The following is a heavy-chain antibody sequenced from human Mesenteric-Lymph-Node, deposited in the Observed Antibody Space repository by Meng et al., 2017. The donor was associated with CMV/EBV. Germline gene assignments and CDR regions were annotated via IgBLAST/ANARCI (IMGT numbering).Heavy chain of an antibody. CDR2: ISVYYGDT. D-gene: IGHD2-15*01. V-gene: IGHV1-18*04. J-gene: IGHJ4*02. Sequence: ASVKVSCKASGYTFTDYYMHWVRQVPGQGLEWMGWISVYYGDTSYAQNFQGRVTITADRSTSTAYMELSSLRSDDTAMYYCARDLGESCSSSSCPQGYWGQGTLVTVSS. CDR1: GYTFTDYY. CDR3: ARDLGESCSSSSCPQGY.